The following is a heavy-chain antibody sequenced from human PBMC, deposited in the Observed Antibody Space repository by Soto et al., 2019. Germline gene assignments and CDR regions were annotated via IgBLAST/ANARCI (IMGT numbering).Heavy chain of an antibody. CDR3: AKALPMYYYDSSGYSDYYYDMDV. V-gene: IGHV3-23*01. D-gene: IGHD3-22*01. J-gene: IGHJ6*02. CDR1: GFTLNSYA. Sequence: GGSMRLSCAASGFTLNSYAMNWVRQAPGKGLEWVSGISARGEKTYYADSVKGRFTISRDNSKNTVYLQMNSLRAKDTAVFYCAKALPMYYYDSSGYSDYYYDMDVWGQGTTVTVSS. CDR2: ISARGEKT.